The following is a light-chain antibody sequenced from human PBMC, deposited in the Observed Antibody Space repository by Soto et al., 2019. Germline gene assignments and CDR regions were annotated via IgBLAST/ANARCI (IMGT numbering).Light chain of an antibody. CDR2: DVS. CDR3: QQRSSWPRMYT. Sequence: SVLTQSPATLSLSPGERATLSCRASQSDGNYIAWYQQKPGQPLRLLIYDVSNRATGVPARFSGSGSGTDFNLTISSLEPEDFGVYHCQQRSSWPRMYTFGQGTKLEI. J-gene: IGKJ2*01. CDR1: QSDGNY. V-gene: IGKV3-11*01.